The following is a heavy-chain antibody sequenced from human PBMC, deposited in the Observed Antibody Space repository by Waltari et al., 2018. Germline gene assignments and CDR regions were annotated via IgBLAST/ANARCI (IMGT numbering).Heavy chain of an antibody. V-gene: IGHV4-38-2*02. J-gene: IGHJ4*02. CDR3: ARHRLDRGDSFDF. D-gene: IGHD3-22*01. Sequence: QVQLQESGPRLVKPSETLSLTCTVSEYSVSTGFYWGWVRQSPGKGLEWIGSIYHIGNTRYNPPLSSRVAVSMDMSKTQFSLRLTSVTAADTAVYYCARHRLDRGDSFDFWGQGALVTVSS. CDR2: IYHIGNT. CDR1: EYSVSTGFY.